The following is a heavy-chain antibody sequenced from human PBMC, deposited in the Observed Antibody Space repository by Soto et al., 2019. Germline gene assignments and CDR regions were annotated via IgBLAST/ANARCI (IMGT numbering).Heavy chain of an antibody. V-gene: IGHV4-34*01. CDR1: DESFTTYY. CDR3: ARGQSHTWFDP. Sequence: QVQLQQWGAGLLKPSETLSLTCAVYDESFTTYYWTWIRQPPGRGLEGIGEINHSGSTNYNPSLKSRVTMSVDTSRNQFSLKLISVTAADTAVYYCARGQSHTWFDPWGQGTLVTVSS. J-gene: IGHJ5*02. CDR2: INHSGST.